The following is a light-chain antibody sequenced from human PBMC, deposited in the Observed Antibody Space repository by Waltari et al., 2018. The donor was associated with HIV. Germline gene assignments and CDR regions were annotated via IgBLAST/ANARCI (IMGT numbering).Light chain of an antibody. V-gene: IGLV1-40*01. CDR1: SSNIGADYH. CDR3: QSYDRSLSAWV. Sequence: QSVLAQPPSVSGAPGQRVTISCTGSSSNIGADYHVYWYQHLPGTAPKLLIYGNSHRPSGVPNRFAGSKSDTSASLAITGLQAEDEADYYCQSYDRSLSAWVFGGGTRLNVL. J-gene: IGLJ3*02. CDR2: GNS.